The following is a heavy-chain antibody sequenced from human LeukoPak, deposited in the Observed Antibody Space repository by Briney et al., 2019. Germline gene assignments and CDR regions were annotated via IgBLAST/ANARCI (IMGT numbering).Heavy chain of an antibody. CDR1: GFTFSSYA. J-gene: IGHJ2*01. CDR3: AKDTASSWWYFDL. D-gene: IGHD5-18*01. V-gene: IGHV3-23*01. CDR2: IGGSGSTT. Sequence: GGSLRLSCAASGFTFSSYAMSWVRQAPGKGLEWVSAIGGSGSTTYYADSVKGRFTISRDNSKNTLYLQMNSLRAEDTAVYYCAKDTASSWWYFDLWGRGTLVTVSS.